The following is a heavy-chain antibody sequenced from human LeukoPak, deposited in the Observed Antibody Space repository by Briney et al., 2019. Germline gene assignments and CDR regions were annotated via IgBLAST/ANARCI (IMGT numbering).Heavy chain of an antibody. D-gene: IGHD3-9*01. J-gene: IGHJ4*02. Sequence: PSETLSLTCTVSGGSISSGSYYWSWIRQPAGKGLEWIGRIYTSGSTNYNPSLKSRVTISVDTSKNQFSLKLSSVTAADTAVYYCARSPDILTGEKFDYWGQGTLVTVSS. CDR2: IYTSGST. CDR3: ARSPDILTGEKFDY. V-gene: IGHV4-61*02. CDR1: GGSISSGSYY.